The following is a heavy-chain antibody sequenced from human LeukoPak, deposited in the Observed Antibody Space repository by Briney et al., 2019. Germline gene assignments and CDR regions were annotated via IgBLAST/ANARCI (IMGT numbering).Heavy chain of an antibody. D-gene: IGHD4-17*01. CDR2: INSDGSST. CDR3: ARDGVTTNYGMDV. J-gene: IGHJ6*02. Sequence: GGSLRLSCAASGVTFSSYWTHWVRQAPGKGLVWVSRINSDGSSTSYTDSVKGRFTVSRDNAKNTLYLQTNSLRAEDTAEYYCARDGVTTNYGMDVWGQGTKVTVSS. V-gene: IGHV3-74*01. CDR1: GVTFSSYW.